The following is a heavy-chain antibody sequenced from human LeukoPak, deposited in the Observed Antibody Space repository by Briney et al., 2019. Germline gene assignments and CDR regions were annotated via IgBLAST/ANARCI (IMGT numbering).Heavy chain of an antibody. D-gene: IGHD6-19*01. CDR3: ARDSALAQAVMFDY. CDR1: GYSISSAYY. Sequence: PSETLSLTCSVSGYSISSAYYWGWIRPPPGKGLEWIGSIDHSGSTYYNPSLKSRVTISVVTSKNQFSLKLRSVTAADTAVYYCARDSALAQAVMFDYWGQGTLVTVSS. J-gene: IGHJ4*02. CDR2: IDHSGST. V-gene: IGHV4-38-2*02.